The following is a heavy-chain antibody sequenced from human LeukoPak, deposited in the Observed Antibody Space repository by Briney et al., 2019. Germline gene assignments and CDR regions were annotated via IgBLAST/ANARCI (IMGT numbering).Heavy chain of an antibody. J-gene: IGHJ4*02. Sequence: PSETLSLTCAVYGGSFSGYYWSWIRQPPGKGLEWIGEINHSGSTNYNPSLKSRVTISVDTSKNQFSLKLSSVTAADTAVYYCARRVVAGTTVDFWGQGNLVTVSS. CDR1: GGSFSGYY. CDR3: ARRVVAGTTVDF. V-gene: IGHV4-34*01. CDR2: INHSGST. D-gene: IGHD6-19*01.